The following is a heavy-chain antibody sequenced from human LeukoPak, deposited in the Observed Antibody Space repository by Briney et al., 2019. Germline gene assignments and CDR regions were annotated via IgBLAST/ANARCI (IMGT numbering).Heavy chain of an antibody. J-gene: IGHJ4*02. CDR2: INHSGST. V-gene: IGHV4-34*01. CDR1: GGSFSGYY. Sequence: PSETLSLTCAVYGGSFSGYYWSWIRQPPGKGLEWIGEINHSGSTNYNPSLKSRVTISVDTSKNQFSLKLSSVTAADTAVYYCASPSVAYYFDYWGQGTLVTVSS. CDR3: ASPSVAYYFDY. D-gene: IGHD5-12*01.